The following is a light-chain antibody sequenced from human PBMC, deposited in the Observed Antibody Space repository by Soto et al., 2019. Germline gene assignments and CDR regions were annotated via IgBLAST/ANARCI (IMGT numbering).Light chain of an antibody. CDR1: QTISND. CDR2: GAS. V-gene: IGKV3-15*01. CDR3: QQNNKWPTVT. J-gene: IGKJ4*01. Sequence: EVVMTQSPATVSVSPGEGVTLSCRASQTISNDLAWYQQKPGQAPRLLIYGASTRATGVPARFSGSGSGTEFTLTISSLQSEDFAFYYCQQNNKWPTVTFGGGTKVEIK.